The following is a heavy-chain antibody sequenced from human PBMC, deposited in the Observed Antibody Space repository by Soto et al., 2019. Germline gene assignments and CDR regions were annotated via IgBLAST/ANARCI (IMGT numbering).Heavy chain of an antibody. CDR1: GGSVSSGSYY. J-gene: IGHJ4*02. V-gene: IGHV4-61*01. CDR2: IYYSGST. D-gene: IGHD3-22*01. CDR3: AGDRRYYDSSGPDY. Sequence: QVQLQESGPGLVKPSETLSLTCTVSGGSVSSGSYYWSWIRQPPGKGLEWIGYIYYSGSTNYNPSLKSRVTISVDTSKNQFSLKLSSVTAADTAVYYCAGDRRYYDSSGPDYWGQGTLVTVSS.